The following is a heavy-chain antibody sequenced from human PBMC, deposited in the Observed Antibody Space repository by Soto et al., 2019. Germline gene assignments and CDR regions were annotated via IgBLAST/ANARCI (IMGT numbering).Heavy chain of an antibody. CDR2: ISAYNGNT. CDR3: ARVELLWFGALEYYYYYGMDV. D-gene: IGHD3-10*01. CDR1: GYTFTSYG. Sequence: ASVKVSCKASGYTFTSYGISWVRQAPGQGLEWMGWISAYNGNTNYAQKLQGRVTMTTDTSTSTAYMELRSPRSDDTAVYYCARVELLWFGALEYYYYYGMDVRGQRTTVTVSS. J-gene: IGHJ6*02. V-gene: IGHV1-18*01.